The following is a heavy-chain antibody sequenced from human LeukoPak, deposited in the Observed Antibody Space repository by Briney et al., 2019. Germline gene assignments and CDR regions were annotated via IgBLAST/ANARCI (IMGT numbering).Heavy chain of an antibody. CDR3: ARPQRITIFGVDSYYFDY. CDR2: IKQDGSEK. CDR1: GFTCSSYW. V-gene: IGHV3-7*01. J-gene: IGHJ4*02. D-gene: IGHD3-3*01. Sequence: QSGGSLRLXCAASGFTCSSYWMSWVRLAPGKGLESVANIKQDGSEKYYVDSVKGRFTISRDNAKNSLYLQMNSLRAEDTAVYYCARPQRITIFGVDSYYFDYWGQGTLVTVSS.